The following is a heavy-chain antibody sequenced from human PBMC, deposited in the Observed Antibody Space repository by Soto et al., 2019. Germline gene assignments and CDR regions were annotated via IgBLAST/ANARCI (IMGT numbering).Heavy chain of an antibody. CDR2: ISYDGSNK. D-gene: IGHD3-3*01. J-gene: IGHJ6*02. CDR1: GFTFSSYG. Sequence: PGGSLRLSCAASGFTFSSYGMHWVRQAPGKGLEWVAVISYDGSNKYYADSVKGRFTISRDNSKNTLYLQMNSLRAEDTAVYYCAKDLDFWRGAEYYYGMDAWGQGTTVTVSS. V-gene: IGHV3-30*18. CDR3: AKDLDFWRGAEYYYGMDA.